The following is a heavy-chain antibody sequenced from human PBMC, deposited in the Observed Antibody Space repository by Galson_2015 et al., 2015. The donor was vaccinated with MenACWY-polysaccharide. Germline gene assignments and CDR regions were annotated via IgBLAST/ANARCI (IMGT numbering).Heavy chain of an antibody. D-gene: IGHD3-10*01. CDR1: GFTFSDYY. CDR3: ARDPRGARSSYFDN. Sequence: SQRLSCAASGFTFSDYYMHWIRQAPGKGLEWVSYISDSGSAIYFADSVKGRFIISRDNAKNSLYLQMNSLRAEDTAVYFCARDPRGARSSYFDNWGQGILVTVSS. CDR2: ISDSGSAI. V-gene: IGHV3-11*01. J-gene: IGHJ4*02.